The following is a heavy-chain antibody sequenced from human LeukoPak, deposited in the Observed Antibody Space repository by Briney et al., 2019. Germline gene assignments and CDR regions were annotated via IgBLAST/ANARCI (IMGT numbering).Heavy chain of an antibody. D-gene: IGHD2-2*01. Sequence: NPSETLSLTCTVSGGSISSSSYYWGWIRQPPGKGLEWIGSIYYSGSTYYNPSLKSRVTISVDTSKNQFSLKLSSVTAADTAVYYCARDIEHCSSTSCYASWFDPSGQGTLVTVSS. CDR1: GGSISSSSYY. V-gene: IGHV4-39*07. CDR3: ARDIEHCSSTSCYASWFDP. J-gene: IGHJ5*02. CDR2: IYYSGST.